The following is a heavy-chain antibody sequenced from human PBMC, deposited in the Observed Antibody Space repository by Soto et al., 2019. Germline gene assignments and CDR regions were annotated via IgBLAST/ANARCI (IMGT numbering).Heavy chain of an antibody. CDR3: ARTIGGELVAGAYYYYYGMDV. D-gene: IGHD1-1*01. J-gene: IGHJ6*02. V-gene: IGHV4-59*01. CDR1: GGSISSYY. CDR2: IYYSGST. Sequence: SETLSLTCTVSGGSISSYYWSWIRQPPGKGLEWIGYIYYSGSTNYNPSLKSRVTISVDTSKNQFSLKLSSVTAADTAVYYCARTIGGELVAGAYYYYYGMDVWGQGTTVTVSS.